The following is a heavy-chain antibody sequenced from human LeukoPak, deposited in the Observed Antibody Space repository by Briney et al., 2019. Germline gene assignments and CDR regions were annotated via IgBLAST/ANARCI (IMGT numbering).Heavy chain of an antibody. CDR1: GGSFSGYY. V-gene: IGHV4-34*01. CDR3: ARYRQLVRYYYGMDV. Sequence: SETLSLTCAVYGGSFSGYYWSWIRQPPGKGLEWIGEINHSGSTNYNPSLKSRVTISVDTSKNQFSLKLSSVTAADTAVYYCARYRQLVRYYYGMDVWGQGTTVTVSS. J-gene: IGHJ6*02. CDR2: INHSGST. D-gene: IGHD6-6*01.